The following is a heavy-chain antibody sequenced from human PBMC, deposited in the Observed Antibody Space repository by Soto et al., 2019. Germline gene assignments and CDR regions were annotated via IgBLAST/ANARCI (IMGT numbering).Heavy chain of an antibody. D-gene: IGHD4-4*01. V-gene: IGHV3-11*01. CDR3: ARDYRNKGMDV. CDR2: ISNSGDAT. J-gene: IGHJ6*02. Sequence: QVQLVESGGGLVKPGGSLRLSCVAFGFSLIDNMSWIRQAPGRGLEWISYISNSGDATDYADSVRGRFTTSRDNAKNSLYLQMNSLRAEDTAVYYCARDYRNKGMDVWGQGTTVTVSS. CDR1: GFSLIDN.